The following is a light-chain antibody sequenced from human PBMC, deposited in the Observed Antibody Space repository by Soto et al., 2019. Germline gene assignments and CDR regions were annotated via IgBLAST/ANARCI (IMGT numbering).Light chain of an antibody. V-gene: IGKV3-20*01. CDR1: QTISSNN. Sequence: EIVLTQSPGTLSVSPGERATLSCRASQTISSNNLAWYQQKPGQAPSLLIYGTSSRATGIPDRFSGSGSGTYFTLTTGRLEPEDSALYYCQQFGSWTFGQGTKVEI. CDR3: QQFGSWT. CDR2: GTS. J-gene: IGKJ1*01.